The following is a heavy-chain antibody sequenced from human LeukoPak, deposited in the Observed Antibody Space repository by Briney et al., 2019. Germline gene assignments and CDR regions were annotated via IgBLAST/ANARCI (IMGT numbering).Heavy chain of an antibody. Sequence: GGSLRLSCAGSGFTFRNYEMSWVRQAPGKGLEWVSHISRDGSTVYYRDSVKGRFTISRDNVKNSLYLQMNSLRAEDTAVYYCAELGIAMIGGVWGKGTTVTISP. D-gene: IGHD3-10*02. V-gene: IGHV3-48*03. CDR1: GFTFRNYE. J-gene: IGHJ6*04. CDR3: AELGIAMIGGV. CDR2: ISRDGSTV.